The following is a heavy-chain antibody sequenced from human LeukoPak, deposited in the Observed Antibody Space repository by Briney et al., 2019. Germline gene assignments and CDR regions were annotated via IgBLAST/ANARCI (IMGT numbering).Heavy chain of an antibody. J-gene: IGHJ3*02. Sequence: NPGGSLRLSCAASGFTFSSYSMNWVRQAPGKGLEWVSSISSSSSYIYYADSVKGRFTISRDNAKNSLYLQMNSLRAEDTAVYYCARDRYGSSGFTPTPDIWGQGTMVTVSS. D-gene: IGHD3-22*01. V-gene: IGHV3-21*01. CDR2: ISSSSSYI. CDR3: ARDRYGSSGFTPTPDI. CDR1: GFTFSSYS.